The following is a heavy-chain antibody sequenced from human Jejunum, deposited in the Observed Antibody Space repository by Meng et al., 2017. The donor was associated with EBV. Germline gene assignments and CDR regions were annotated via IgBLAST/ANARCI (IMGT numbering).Heavy chain of an antibody. CDR1: GGSNSENGW. D-gene: IGHD3-22*01. V-gene: IGHV4-4*02. CDR2: ISHGGGT. CDR3: AGNGYYALEY. J-gene: IGHJ4*02. Sequence: SDPRRDTLSAPLSLTCVLSGGSNSENGWCGGCRQPPGKGLEWLGEISHGGGTNYNPSLESRVTISVDKSKNQFSLKLNSVTVADTAVYYCAGNGYYALEYWGPGILVTVSS.